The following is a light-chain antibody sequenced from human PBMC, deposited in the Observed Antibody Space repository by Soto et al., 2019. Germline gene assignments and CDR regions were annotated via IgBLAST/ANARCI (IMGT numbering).Light chain of an antibody. CDR1: QGISSA. J-gene: IGKJ3*01. CDR3: QQFNSYPRT. Sequence: AIQLTQSPSSLSASVGDRVTITCRASQGISSALARYQQKPGKAPKLLIYDASSLESGVPSRFSGSGSGTDFTLTISSLQPEDFATYYCQQFNSYPRTFGPGTKVDIK. CDR2: DAS. V-gene: IGKV1-13*02.